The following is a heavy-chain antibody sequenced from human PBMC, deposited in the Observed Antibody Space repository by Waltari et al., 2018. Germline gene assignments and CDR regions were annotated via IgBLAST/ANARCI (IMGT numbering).Heavy chain of an antibody. J-gene: IGHJ4*02. V-gene: IGHV4-61*02. CDR2: IYTSGST. Sequence: QVQLQESGPGLVKPSQTLSLTCTVSGGSISRGSYSWSWIRQPAGKGLEWIGRIYTSGSTNYNPSLKSRVTISVDTSKNQFSLKLSSVTAADTAVYYCARGSREQSGGVDYWGQGTLVTVSS. CDR1: GGSISRGSYS. D-gene: IGHD3-10*01. CDR3: ARGSREQSGGVDY.